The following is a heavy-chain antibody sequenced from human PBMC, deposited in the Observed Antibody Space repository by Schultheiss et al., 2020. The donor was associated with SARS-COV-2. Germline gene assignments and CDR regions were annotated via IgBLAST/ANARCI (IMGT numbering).Heavy chain of an antibody. V-gene: IGHV3-9*01. J-gene: IGHJ3*02. CDR2: ISWNSGSI. CDR1: GFTFDDYA. D-gene: IGHD6-13*01. CDR3: ARVGSSFAFDI. Sequence: GGSLRLSCAASGFTFDDYAMHWVRQAPGKGLEWVSGISWNSGSIGYADSVKGRFTISRENAKNSLYLQMNSLRAGDTAVYYCARVGSSFAFDIWGQGTMVTVSS.